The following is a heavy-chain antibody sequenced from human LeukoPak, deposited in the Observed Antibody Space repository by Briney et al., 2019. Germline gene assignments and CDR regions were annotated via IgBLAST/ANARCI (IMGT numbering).Heavy chain of an antibody. V-gene: IGHV1-8*01. J-gene: IGHJ3*01. CDR3: ARNWDALDL. Sequence: GASVKVSCKASGYTLTDYDINWVRQATGQGLEWMGWMNPNATNTGYAQTFYAQKFQGRVSITRNTSINTAYMELSSLGPEDTAVYYCARNWDALDLWGQGTMVTVSS. CDR2: MNPNATNT. CDR1: GYTLTDYD.